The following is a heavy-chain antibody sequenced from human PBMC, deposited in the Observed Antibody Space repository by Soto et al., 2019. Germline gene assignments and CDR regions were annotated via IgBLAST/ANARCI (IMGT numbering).Heavy chain of an antibody. Sequence: QLQLQESGSRLVKPSQTLSLTCAVSGGSISSGGYSWSWIRQPPGKGLEWIGYIYHSGSTYYNPSLKRRVTISVDRAKNQFSLKLSSVTAADTAVYYGARGVDVWGQGTTVTVSS. CDR1: GGSISSGGYS. CDR2: IYHSGST. CDR3: ARGVDV. J-gene: IGHJ6*02. V-gene: IGHV4-30-2*01.